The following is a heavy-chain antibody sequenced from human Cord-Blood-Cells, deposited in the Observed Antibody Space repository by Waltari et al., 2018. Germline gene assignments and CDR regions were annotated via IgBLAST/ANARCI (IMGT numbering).Heavy chain of an antibody. V-gene: IGHV4-34*01. CDR3: ARHAIRTFDY. J-gene: IGHJ4*02. D-gene: IGHD2-8*01. CDR1: GGSFSGYY. CDR2: INHSGST. Sequence: QVQLQQWGAGLLKPSETLSLTCAVYGGSFSGYYWSWIRQPPGKGLEWIGEINHSGSTNYNPSLKVRVTISVDTSKSQFSLKLSAVTAADTAVYYCARHAIRTFDYWGQGTLVTVSS.